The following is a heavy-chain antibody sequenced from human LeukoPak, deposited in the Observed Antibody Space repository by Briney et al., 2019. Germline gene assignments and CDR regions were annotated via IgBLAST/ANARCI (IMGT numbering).Heavy chain of an antibody. V-gene: IGHV3-7*01. D-gene: IGHD3-3*01. CDR2: IKQDGGEK. Sequence: GGSLRLSCAASGFTFSSYWMSWVRQAPGKGLEWVAIIKQDGGEKYCVDSVKGRFTISRDNAKNSLYLQMNSLRVEDTAVYYCATTPPHTSIFGVVSRYPFDYWGQGTLVTVSS. J-gene: IGHJ4*02. CDR3: ATTPPHTSIFGVVSRYPFDY. CDR1: GFTFSSYW.